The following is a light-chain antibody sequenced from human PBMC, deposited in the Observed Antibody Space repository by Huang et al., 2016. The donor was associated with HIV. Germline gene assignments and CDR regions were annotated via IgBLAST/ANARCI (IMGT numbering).Light chain of an antibody. CDR2: EAS. CDR1: QSVSSY. J-gene: IGKJ2*01. Sequence: EIVLTQSPATLSLSPGERATLSCRASQSVSSYLAWYQHKPGQAPRLLIYEASTRVPGIPARFRGSGSGTDFTLTISSLEPKDFAVYYCQRRSNWPPTYTFGQGTKLEI. V-gene: IGKV3-11*01. CDR3: QRRSNWPPTYT.